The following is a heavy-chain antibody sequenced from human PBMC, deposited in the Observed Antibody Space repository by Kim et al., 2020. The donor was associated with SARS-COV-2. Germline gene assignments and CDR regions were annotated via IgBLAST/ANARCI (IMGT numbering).Heavy chain of an antibody. CDR1: GFTFSSYS. CDR3: ARDLGSDNWGGYYYYGMGV. D-gene: IGHD7-27*01. J-gene: IGHJ6*02. CDR2: ISSSSSYI. Sequence: GGSLRLSCAASGFTFSSYSMNWVRQAPGKGLEWVSFISSSSSYIYNADAAKGRGSITRDNAKNSLNPTMNILRAEDTAVYDCARDLGSDNWGGYYYYGMGVWGPGDTVSVSS. V-gene: IGHV3-21*01.